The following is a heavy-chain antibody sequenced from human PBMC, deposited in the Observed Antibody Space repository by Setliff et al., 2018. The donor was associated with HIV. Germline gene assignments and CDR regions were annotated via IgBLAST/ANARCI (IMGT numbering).Heavy chain of an antibody. V-gene: IGHV3-7*03. CDR3: ARVLLITNAVYGVVSNRFDP. Sequence: GGSLRLSCAASGFTFGNFWMHWVRQAPGKGLEWVASISPDGNRNHCVGSVKGRFTASRDNAKSSLYLQMNSLRAEDTAVYFCARVLLITNAVYGVVSNRFDPWGRGTLVTVSS. J-gene: IGHJ5*02. D-gene: IGHD3-3*01. CDR2: ISPDGNRN. CDR1: GFTFGNFW.